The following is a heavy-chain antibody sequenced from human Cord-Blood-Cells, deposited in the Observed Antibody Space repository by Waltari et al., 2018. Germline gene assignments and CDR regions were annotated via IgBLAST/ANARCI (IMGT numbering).Heavy chain of an antibody. Sequence: QVQLQESGPGLVKPSETLSLTCTVSGGSISSYYWSWLRRPHGKGLEWIGYIYYSGSTNYNPSLKSRVTISVDTSKNQFSLKLSSVTAADTAVYYCARVGYYDYVWGSYDYWGQGTLVTVSS. CDR2: IYYSGST. V-gene: IGHV4-59*01. J-gene: IGHJ4*02. D-gene: IGHD3-16*01. CDR1: GGSISSYY. CDR3: ARVGYYDYVWGSYDY.